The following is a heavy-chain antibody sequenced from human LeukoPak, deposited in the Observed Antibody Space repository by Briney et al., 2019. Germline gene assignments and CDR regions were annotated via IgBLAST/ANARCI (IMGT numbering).Heavy chain of an antibody. J-gene: IGHJ3*02. CDR3: ARVRLRVGAFDI. Sequence: ASVKVSCKASGYTFTSYYLHWVRQAPGQGLEWMGIINPSGGSTSYAQKFQGRVTMTRDTSTGTVYMELSSLRSEDTAVYYCARVRLRVGAFDIWGQGTMVTVSS. CDR2: INPSGGST. V-gene: IGHV1-46*03. CDR1: GYTFTSYY. D-gene: IGHD5-12*01.